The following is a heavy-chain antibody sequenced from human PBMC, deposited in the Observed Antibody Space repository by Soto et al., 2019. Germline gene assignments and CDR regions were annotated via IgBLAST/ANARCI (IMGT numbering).Heavy chain of an antibody. CDR3: AREDDGGDRDYYGLDV. D-gene: IGHD2-21*02. CDR1: GGSISYEYYH. J-gene: IGHJ6*02. Sequence: SETLSLTCTVSGGSISYEYYHWTWIRQSPGKGLERIGYIHYSGSIIYSPSFKSRVTISVDTSKNQFSLQLSSVTAADTAVYFCAREDDGGDRDYYGLDVWGQGTTVTVSS. V-gene: IGHV4-30-4*08. CDR2: IHYSGSI.